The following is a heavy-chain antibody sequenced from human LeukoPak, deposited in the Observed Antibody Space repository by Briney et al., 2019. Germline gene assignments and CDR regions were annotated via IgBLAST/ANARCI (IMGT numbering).Heavy chain of an antibody. CDR3: ARHSGGSYYVDY. Sequence: SETLSLTCTVSCGSISSSSYYWGWIRQPPGNGLEWIGRIYYSGSTYYNPSLKSRVTISVDTSKNQFSLKLSSVTASDTAVYYCARHSGGSYYVDYWGQGTLVTVSS. CDR2: IYYSGST. CDR1: CGSISSSSYY. J-gene: IGHJ4*02. D-gene: IGHD1-26*01. V-gene: IGHV4-39*01.